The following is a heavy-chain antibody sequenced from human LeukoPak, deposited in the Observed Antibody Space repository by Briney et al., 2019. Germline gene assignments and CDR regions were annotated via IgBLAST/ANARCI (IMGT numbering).Heavy chain of an antibody. V-gene: IGHV1-2*02. CDR2: INPNSGGT. J-gene: IGHJ4*02. CDR3: ARKSFLAYYYDR. CDR1: GYTFTGYY. Sequence: ASVTVSCTASGYTFTGYYMHWVRQAPGQGLEWMGWINPNSGGTNYAQKFQGRVTMTSDTSISTAYMELSRLRSDDTAVYYCARKSFLAYYYDRWGRETLVTVSS. D-gene: IGHD3-22*01.